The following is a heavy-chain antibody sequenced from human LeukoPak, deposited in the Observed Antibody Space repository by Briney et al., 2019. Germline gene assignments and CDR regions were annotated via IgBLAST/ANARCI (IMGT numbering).Heavy chain of an antibody. J-gene: IGHJ4*02. CDR2: IYHSGST. Sequence: SETLSLTCAVSGYSISSGYYWGWSRQPPGKGLEWIGSIYHSGSTYYNPSLKSRVTISVDTSKNQFSLKLSSVTAAGTAVYCCASYEYSSSWVTYFDYWGQGTLVTVSS. V-gene: IGHV4-38-2*01. D-gene: IGHD6-6*01. CDR3: ASYEYSSSWVTYFDY. CDR1: GYSISSGYY.